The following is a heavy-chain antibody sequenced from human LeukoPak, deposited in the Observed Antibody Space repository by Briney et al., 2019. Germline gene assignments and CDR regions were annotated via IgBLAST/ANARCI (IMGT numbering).Heavy chain of an antibody. CDR2: IYTSGST. V-gene: IGHV4-4*07. CDR3: ASPTYYGDYGVGAFDI. J-gene: IGHJ3*02. Sequence: SETLSLTCTVSGGSISSYYWSWIRQPAGKGLEWIGRIYTSGSTNYNPSLKSRVTISVDTSKNQFSLKLSSVTAADTAVYYCASPTYYGDYGVGAFDIWGQGTMVTVSS. D-gene: IGHD4-17*01. CDR1: GGSISSYY.